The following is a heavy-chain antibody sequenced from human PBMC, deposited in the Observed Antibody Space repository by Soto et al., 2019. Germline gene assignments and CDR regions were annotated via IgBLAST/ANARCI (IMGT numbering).Heavy chain of an antibody. J-gene: IGHJ6*02. CDR2: INFSGGST. Sequence: GGSLRLSCAASGFTFSSYAVSWVRQAPGKGLNWVSTINFSGGSTYYADSVKGRFTISRDNSKNTMDLQMNSLRAEDTAVYYCAKSRGSGANSRTLSAMDVWGQGTTVTVSS. V-gene: IGHV3-23*01. D-gene: IGHD3-10*01. CDR3: AKSRGSGANSRTLSAMDV. CDR1: GFTFSSYA.